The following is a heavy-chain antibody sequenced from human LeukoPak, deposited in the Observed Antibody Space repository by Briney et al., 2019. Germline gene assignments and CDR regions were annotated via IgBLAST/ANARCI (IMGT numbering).Heavy chain of an antibody. D-gene: IGHD3-22*01. CDR2: IYYSGST. Sequence: SETLSLTCTVSGGSISSYYWSWIRQPPGKGLEWIGYIYYSGSTNYNPSLKSRVTISVDTSKNQFSLKLSSVTAADTAVYYCARHYYDSSGYFLTFDIWGQGTMVTVSS. V-gene: IGHV4-59*08. CDR1: GGSISSYY. J-gene: IGHJ3*02. CDR3: ARHYYDSSGYFLTFDI.